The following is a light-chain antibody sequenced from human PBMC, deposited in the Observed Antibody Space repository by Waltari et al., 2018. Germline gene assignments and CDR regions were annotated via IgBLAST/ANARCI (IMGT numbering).Light chain of an antibody. J-gene: IGLJ3*02. Sequence: QSVLTQPPSASGTPGQRVTISCSGSSSNIGRNTVNWYQQVPGTAPNLLIYSNNLRPSGVPDRFSGSKSGTSASLAISGLQSEDEAHYYCAAWDDSLNGWVFGGGTKLTVL. CDR1: SSNIGRNT. CDR2: SNN. CDR3: AAWDDSLNGWV. V-gene: IGLV1-44*01.